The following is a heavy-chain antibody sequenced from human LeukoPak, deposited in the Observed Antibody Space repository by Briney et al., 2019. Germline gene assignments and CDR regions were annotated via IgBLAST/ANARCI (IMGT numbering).Heavy chain of an antibody. V-gene: IGHV4-38-2*02. Sequence: SETLSLTCTVSGGSISTYYWGWIRQPPGKGLEWIGSIYHSGSTYYNPSLKSRVTISVDTSKNQFSLKLSSVTAADTAMYYCARSTTVTISYWFDPWGQGTLVTVSS. D-gene: IGHD4-17*01. CDR2: IYHSGST. J-gene: IGHJ5*02. CDR3: ARSTTVTISYWFDP. CDR1: GGSISTYY.